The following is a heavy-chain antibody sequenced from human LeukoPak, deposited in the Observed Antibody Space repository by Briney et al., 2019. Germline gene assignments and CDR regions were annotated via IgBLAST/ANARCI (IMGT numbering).Heavy chain of an antibody. D-gene: IGHD5-24*01. CDR2: ISYDGSNK. CDR3: ARDVGSVEMATTRWAPPGS. Sequence: PGRSLRLSCAASGFTFSSYAMHWVRQAPGKGLEWVAVISYDGSNKYYADSEKGRFTISRDNSKNTLYLQMNSLRAEDTAVYYCARDVGSVEMATTRWAPPGSWGQGTLVTVSS. CDR1: GFTFSSYA. V-gene: IGHV3-30*04. J-gene: IGHJ5*02.